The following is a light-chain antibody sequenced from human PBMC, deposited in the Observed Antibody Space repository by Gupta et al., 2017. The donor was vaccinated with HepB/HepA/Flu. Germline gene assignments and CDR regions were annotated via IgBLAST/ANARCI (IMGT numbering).Light chain of an antibody. J-gene: IGKJ4*01. V-gene: IGKV1-5*03. Sequence: DIQMTQSPATLSASVGDRVTISCQASQNIHTYLAWYQQKPGKAPNLLISESSILESWGPPRFSASGSGTEFTLTIDTLQPEDFATYYCQQYHLFPLTFGGGTKVDI. CDR3: QQYHLFPLT. CDR2: ESS. CDR1: QNIHTY.